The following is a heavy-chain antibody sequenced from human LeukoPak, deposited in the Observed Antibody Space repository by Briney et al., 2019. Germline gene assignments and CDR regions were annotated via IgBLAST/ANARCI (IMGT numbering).Heavy chain of an antibody. CDR3: ARDLDELYSSSQILDY. CDR1: GYTFIGHY. D-gene: IGHD6-13*01. CDR2: TNPNSGGT. J-gene: IGHJ4*02. Sequence: GASVKVSCKASGYTFIGHYIHWVRQAPGQGLEWMGWTNPNSGGTNYAQKFQGRVTMTRDTSISTAYMELSRLRSDDTAVYYCARDLDELYSSSQILDYWGQGTLVTVSS. V-gene: IGHV1-2*02.